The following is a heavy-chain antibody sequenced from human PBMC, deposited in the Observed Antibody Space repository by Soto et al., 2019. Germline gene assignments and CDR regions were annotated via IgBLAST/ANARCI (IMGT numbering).Heavy chain of an antibody. CDR2: IIPIFGTA. J-gene: IGHJ6*02. D-gene: IGHD5-18*01. CDR3: ARGRGYSDDYGLDV. Sequence: QVQLVQSGAEVTKPGSSVKVSGTASGDTFINYAISWVRQAPGQGLEWMGGIIPIFGTANNAQKFQGRFTISADDSTSTAYMALSSLRSEDTAVFYCARGRGYSDDYGLDVWGQGTTVTVAS. V-gene: IGHV1-69*12. CDR1: GDTFINYA.